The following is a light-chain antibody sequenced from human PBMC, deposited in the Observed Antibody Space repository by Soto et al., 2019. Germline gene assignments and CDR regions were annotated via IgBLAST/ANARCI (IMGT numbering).Light chain of an antibody. Sequence: QSALTQPASVSGSPGQSITISFTGTSSDIGGYNYVSWYQQLPGKVPKLIIYDVSNRPSGVSDRFSGSKSGNAASLTISGLQAEDEADYYCSSYTRTSTLYVFGTGTKLTVL. CDR1: SSDIGGYNY. CDR2: DVS. J-gene: IGLJ1*01. CDR3: SSYTRTSTLYV. V-gene: IGLV2-14*03.